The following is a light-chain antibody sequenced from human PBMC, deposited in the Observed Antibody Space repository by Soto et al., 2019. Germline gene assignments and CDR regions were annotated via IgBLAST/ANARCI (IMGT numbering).Light chain of an antibody. J-gene: IGKJ3*01. CDR1: QSFSSSY. Sequence: DIVLTQSPATLSLSPGERATLSCGASQSFSSSYLAWYQQKPGLAPRLLIYNASPRATGIPDRFSGSGSGTDFTLTISRLEPEDFAVYYCQQFGTPPCTFGPGTKVDIK. CDR3: QQFGTPPCT. CDR2: NAS. V-gene: IGKV3D-20*01.